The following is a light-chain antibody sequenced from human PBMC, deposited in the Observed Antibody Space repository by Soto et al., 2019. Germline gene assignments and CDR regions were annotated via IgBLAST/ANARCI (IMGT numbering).Light chain of an antibody. Sequence: QSVLTQPHSASGSPGESVTISCTGTSSDVGAYDYVSWYQQHPGKAPKLMIYEINKRPSGVPDRLSGSKSGNTASLTVSGLQAEDEADYYCSSFAGSNNVPYVFGTGTKVTV. CDR2: EIN. V-gene: IGLV2-8*01. CDR3: SSFAGSNNVPYV. J-gene: IGLJ1*01. CDR1: SSDVGAYDY.